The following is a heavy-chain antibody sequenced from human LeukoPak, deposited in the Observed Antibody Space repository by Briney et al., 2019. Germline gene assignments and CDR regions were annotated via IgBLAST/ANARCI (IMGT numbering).Heavy chain of an antibody. CDR2: INPNSGGT. V-gene: IGHV1-2*02. J-gene: IGHJ4*02. Sequence: ASVKVSCKASGYTFTGYYMHWVRQAPGQGLEWMGWINPNSGGTNYAQKFQGRVTMTRDTSISTAYMELSRLRSDDTAVYYCARIPMVQGVINRPFDYWGQGTLVAVSS. D-gene: IGHD3-10*01. CDR3: ARIPMVQGVINRPFDY. CDR1: GYTFTGYY.